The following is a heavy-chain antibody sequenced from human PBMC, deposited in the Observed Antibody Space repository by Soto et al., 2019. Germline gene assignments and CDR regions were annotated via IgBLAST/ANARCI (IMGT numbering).Heavy chain of an antibody. CDR2: ISAHNGNT. CDR1: GYTFTSYG. CDR3: ERGRYGDY. V-gene: IGHV1-18*01. D-gene: IGHD1-1*01. J-gene: IGHJ4*02. Sequence: QVHLVQSGAEVKKPGASVKVSCKGSGYTFTSYGITWVRQAPGQGLEWMGWISAHNGNTDYAQKLQGRVTVPRDTSTSTAYMELRSLRSDDTAVYYCERGRYGDYWGQGALVTVSS.